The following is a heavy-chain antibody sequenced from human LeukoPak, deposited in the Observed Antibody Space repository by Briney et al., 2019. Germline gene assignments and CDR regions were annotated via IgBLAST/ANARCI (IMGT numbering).Heavy chain of an antibody. CDR1: GGSFSGYY. J-gene: IGHJ6*02. CDR2: IYYSGST. V-gene: IGHV4-34*01. D-gene: IGHD6-13*01. CDR3: AIQGYSSSWTPRYYYYYGMDV. Sequence: SETLSLTCAVYGGSFSGYYWSWIRQPPGKGLEWIGSIYYSGSTYYNPSLKSRVTISVDTSKNQFSLKLSSVTAADTAVYYCAIQGYSSSWTPRYYYYYGMDVWGQGTTVTVSS.